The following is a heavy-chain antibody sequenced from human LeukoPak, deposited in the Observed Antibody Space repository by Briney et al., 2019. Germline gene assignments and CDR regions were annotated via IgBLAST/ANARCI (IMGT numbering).Heavy chain of an antibody. CDR3: ARAYSYDYAYYFDY. J-gene: IGHJ4*02. Sequence: PSETLALTCTVSGGSITKYYWSWIRQSPGKGLEWIGEIHHSGNANYNPPLNSRVTISLDTSKKQLSLNLTSVTAADTAVYYCARAYSYDYAYYFDYWGQGTLVTVSS. V-gene: IGHV4-34*01. D-gene: IGHD3-16*01. CDR1: GGSITKYY. CDR2: IHHSGNA.